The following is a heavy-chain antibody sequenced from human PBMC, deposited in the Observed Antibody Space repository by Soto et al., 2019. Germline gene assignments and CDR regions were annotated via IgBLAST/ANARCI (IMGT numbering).Heavy chain of an antibody. V-gene: IGHV1-69*01. D-gene: IGHD3-10*01. CDR3: ARAESYLYGSGYEGFGF. J-gene: IGHJ3*01. Sequence: QVQLVQSGAEVKRPGSSVKVSCKASGGTFRNYAISWVRQAPGQGLEWMGGLILVFGSAKYAQKFQGRVTISAGESTSTVYTELSSLRSEDTAVYYCARAESYLYGSGYEGFGFWGQGTMVTVSS. CDR2: LILVFGSA. CDR1: GGTFRNYA.